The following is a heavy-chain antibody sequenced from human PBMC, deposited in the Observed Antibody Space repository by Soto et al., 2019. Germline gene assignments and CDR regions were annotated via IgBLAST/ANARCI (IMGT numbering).Heavy chain of an antibody. J-gene: IGHJ4*02. CDR1: GFTFSSYA. V-gene: IGHV3-23*01. CDR2: ISSGGGST. Sequence: GGSLRLSCAASGFTFSSYAMSWVRQAPGKGLEWVSAISSGGGSTDYADSVKGRFTISRDNSKNTLYLHMNSLRAEDTAVYYCAKGVGVVIIPTYFDYWGQGTLVTVSS. CDR3: AKGVGVVIIPTYFDY. D-gene: IGHD3-3*01.